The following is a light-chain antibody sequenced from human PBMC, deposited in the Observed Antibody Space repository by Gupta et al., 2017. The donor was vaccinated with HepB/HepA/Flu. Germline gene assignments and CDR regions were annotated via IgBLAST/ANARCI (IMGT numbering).Light chain of an antibody. J-gene: IGLJ2*01. CDR1: SLRSYY. Sequence: SSELTQDPAVSVALGQTVRITCQGDSLRSYYANWYQQKPGQAPVVVIYGKNNRPSGIPDRFSGSTSGNTASLTITGAQAEDEADYYCNSRDNSGNHLVFGGGSKLTVL. CDR3: NSRDNSGNHLV. CDR2: GKN. V-gene: IGLV3-19*01.